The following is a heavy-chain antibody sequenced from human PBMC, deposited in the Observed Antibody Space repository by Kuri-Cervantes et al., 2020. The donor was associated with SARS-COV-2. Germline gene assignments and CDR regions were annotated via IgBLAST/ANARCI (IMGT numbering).Heavy chain of an antibody. D-gene: IGHD6-13*01. Sequence: GGSLRLSCAVSGFTFSSYGMHWVRQAPGKGLEWVAVIWYDGSNKYYADSVKGRFTISRDNSKNTLYLQMNSLRAEDTAVYYCARDVSRIAAALVPDYWGQGTLVTVSS. CDR3: ARDVSRIAAALVPDY. CDR1: GFTFSSYG. CDR2: IWYDGSNK. J-gene: IGHJ4*02. V-gene: IGHV3-33*01.